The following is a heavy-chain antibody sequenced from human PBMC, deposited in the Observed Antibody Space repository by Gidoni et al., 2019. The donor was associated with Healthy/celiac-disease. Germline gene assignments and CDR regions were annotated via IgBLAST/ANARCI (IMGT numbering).Heavy chain of an antibody. CDR1: GFTFSSYW. J-gene: IGHJ6*02. CDR3: ARGVRDYDILTGYSVDYYGMDV. D-gene: IGHD3-9*01. V-gene: IGHV3-7*01. CDR2: IKQDGSEK. Sequence: EVQLVESGGGLVQPGGSLRLSCAASGFTFSSYWMSWVRQAPGKGLEWVANIKQDGSEKYYVDSVKGRFTISRDNAKNSLYLQMNSLRAEDTAVYYCARGVRDYDILTGYSVDYYGMDVWGQGTTVTVSS.